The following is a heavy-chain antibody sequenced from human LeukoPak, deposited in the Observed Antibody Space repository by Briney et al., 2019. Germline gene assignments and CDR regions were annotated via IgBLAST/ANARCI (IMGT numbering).Heavy chain of an antibody. CDR3: SRDREQQPTFDY. CDR1: GFTFSTYW. D-gene: IGHD6-13*01. V-gene: IGHV3-74*01. J-gene: IGHJ4*02. CDR2: INSDGSST. Sequence: GGSLRLSCAASGFTFSTYWMHWVRQAPGKGVVWVSRINSDGSSTNYADSVKRRFTISRDNAKNTLYLQMNSLRAEDTAVYFCSRDREQQPTFDYWGRGTLVTVSS.